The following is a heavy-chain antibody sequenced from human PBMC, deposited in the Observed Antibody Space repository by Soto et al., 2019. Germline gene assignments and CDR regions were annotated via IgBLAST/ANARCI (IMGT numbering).Heavy chain of an antibody. CDR1: LFTFSSYS. J-gene: IGHJ4*02. V-gene: IGHV3-48*01. CDR2: ISSSSSTI. Sequence: PVWSLRVSCSASLFTFSSYSMNLVLQTPGKGLECFSYISSSSSTIYYADSVKGRFTISRDNAKNSLYLQMNSLTAEDTAIYYCARDSIAVPGELDSWGQGTLVTVSS. CDR3: ARDSIAVPGELDS. D-gene: IGHD6-19*01.